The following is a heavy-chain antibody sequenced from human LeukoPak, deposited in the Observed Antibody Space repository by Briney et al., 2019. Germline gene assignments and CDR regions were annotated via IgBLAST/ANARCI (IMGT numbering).Heavy chain of an antibody. J-gene: IGHJ4*02. D-gene: IGHD3-22*01. CDR2: ISCDGSTK. Sequence: GGSLRLSCAVSGFTFSSYGVHWVRQAPGEGLVWVAFISCDGSTKYNTDSVRGRFTISRDNSKNTVYLQMNSLRAEDTAVYYCVRGLYHTSDYRLGYWGQGTLVTVSS. CDR3: VRGLYHTSDYRLGY. CDR1: GFTFSSYG. V-gene: IGHV3-30*12.